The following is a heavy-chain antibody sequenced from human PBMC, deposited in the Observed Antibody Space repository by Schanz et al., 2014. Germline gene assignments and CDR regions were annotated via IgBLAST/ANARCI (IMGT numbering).Heavy chain of an antibody. Sequence: QVQLVESGGGLVKPGGSLRLSCTASGFTFSDYYMTWIRQAPGKGLEWGSYVSSNNIYTKYADSVRGRFTISRDNAKNSLCLQMSSLRDEGTAVYYCAREVERFGENYYYYAVGVWGQGTTVTVSS. CDR1: GFTFSDYY. V-gene: IGHV3-11*06. CDR2: VSSNNIYT. CDR3: AREVERFGENYYYYAVGV. J-gene: IGHJ6*02. D-gene: IGHD3-10*01.